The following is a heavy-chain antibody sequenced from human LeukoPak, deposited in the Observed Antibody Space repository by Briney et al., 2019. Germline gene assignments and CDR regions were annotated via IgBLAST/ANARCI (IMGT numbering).Heavy chain of an antibody. V-gene: IGHV4-4*07. J-gene: IGHJ6*03. CDR1: GGSISSYY. CDR3: AREGGGDSSSWYGDYYYMDV. CDR2: IYTSGST. D-gene: IGHD6-13*01. Sequence: SETLSLTCTVSGGSISSYYWSWIRQPAGKGLEWIGRIYTSGSTNYNPSLKSRVTMSVDTSKNQFSLKLSSVTAADTAVYYCAREGGGDSSSWYGDYYYMDVWGKGTTVTVSS.